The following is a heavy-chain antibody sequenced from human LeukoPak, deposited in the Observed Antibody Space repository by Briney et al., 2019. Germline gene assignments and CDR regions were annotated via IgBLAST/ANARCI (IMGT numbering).Heavy chain of an antibody. CDR2: ISGSAGST. CDR1: GFTFSSYA. D-gene: IGHD1-26*01. V-gene: IGHV3-23*01. CDR3: ARGGGLIVGATFDY. J-gene: IGHJ4*02. Sequence: GGSLRLSCAASGFTFSSYAMSWVRQTPGKGLEWVSIISGSAGSTYYADSVKGRFTISRDNSKNTLYLQMNSLRAQDTAVYYCARGGGLIVGATFDYWGQGTLVTVSS.